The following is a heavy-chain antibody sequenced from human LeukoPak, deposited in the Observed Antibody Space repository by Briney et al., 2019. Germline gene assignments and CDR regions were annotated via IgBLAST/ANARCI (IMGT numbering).Heavy chain of an antibody. Sequence: SETLSLTCAVSGYSISSGYYWGWIRPPPGKGLEWIGSIYHSGSTYYNPSLKSRVTISVDTSKNQFSLKLSSVTAADTAVYYCARSSWGSYHEYYFDYWGQGTLVTVSS. D-gene: IGHD1-26*01. V-gene: IGHV4-38-2*01. CDR2: IYHSGST. J-gene: IGHJ4*02. CDR3: ARSSWGSYHEYYFDY. CDR1: GYSISSGYY.